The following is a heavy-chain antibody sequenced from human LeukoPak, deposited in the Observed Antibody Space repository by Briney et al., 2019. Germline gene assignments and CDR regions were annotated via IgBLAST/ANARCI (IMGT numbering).Heavy chain of an antibody. D-gene: IGHD5-12*01. J-gene: IGHJ4*02. CDR3: ARDPHSSSGYDPLFDC. CDR1: GYTFTGHY. CDR2: INPNSGGT. V-gene: IGHV1-2*02. Sequence: ASVKVSCKASGYTFTGHYMHWVRQAPGQGLEWMGWINPNSGGTNYAQKFQGRVTMTRDTSISTAYMELSRLRSDDTAVYYCARDPHSSSGYDPLFDCWGQGILVTVSS.